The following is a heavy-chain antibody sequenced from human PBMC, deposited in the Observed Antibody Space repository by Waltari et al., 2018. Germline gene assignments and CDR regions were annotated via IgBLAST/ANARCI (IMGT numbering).Heavy chain of an antibody. CDR3: ARGGWGFYLDL. CDR2: VSSNGADI. Sequence: EVQLMESGGGLVKPGGSLRLSCAASGFTFSTYNMNWVRQAPGKGLAWVSSVSSNGADINYGDSVKGRFTISRDNAKTSLYLQMNGLRDEDTAVYYCARGGWGFYLDLWGQGALVTVSS. CDR1: GFTFSTYN. V-gene: IGHV3-21*01. J-gene: IGHJ5*02. D-gene: IGHD7-27*01.